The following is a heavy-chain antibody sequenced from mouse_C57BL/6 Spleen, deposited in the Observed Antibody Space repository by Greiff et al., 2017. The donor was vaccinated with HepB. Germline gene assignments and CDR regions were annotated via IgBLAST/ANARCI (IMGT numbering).Heavy chain of an antibody. CDR3: TRDREGNYEGAWFAY. D-gene: IGHD2-1*01. V-gene: IGHV5-9-1*02. J-gene: IGHJ3*01. Sequence: EVQVVESGEGLVKPGGSLKLSCAASGFTFSSYAMSWVRQTPEKRLEWVAYISSGGDYIYYADTVKGRFTISRDNARNTLYLQMSSLKSEDTAMYYCTRDREGNYEGAWFAYWGQGTLVTVSA. CDR1: GFTFSSYA. CDR2: ISSGGDYI.